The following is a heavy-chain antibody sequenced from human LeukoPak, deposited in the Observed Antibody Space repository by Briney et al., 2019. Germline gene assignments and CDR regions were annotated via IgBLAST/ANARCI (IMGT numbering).Heavy chain of an antibody. CDR3: ARDGVSALNLYSDL. CDR2: IYYSGST. J-gene: IGHJ2*01. D-gene: IGHD3-3*01. V-gene: IGHV4-59*01. Sequence: PSETLSLTYIVSGGSISGYYWSWIRQPPGKGLEWIGSIYYSGSTDYNPSLKSRVIISVDTSKNQLSLSLISVTAADTAVYYCARDGVSALNLYSDLWGRGTLVTVSS. CDR1: GGSISGYY.